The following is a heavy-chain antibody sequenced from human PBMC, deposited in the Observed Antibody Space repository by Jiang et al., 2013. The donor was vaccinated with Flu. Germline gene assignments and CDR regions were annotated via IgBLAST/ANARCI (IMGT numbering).Heavy chain of an antibody. Sequence: EWMEGSIPXFGVTDFAQRFQGRLTFTADESTSTAYMELSSLRSEDTAIYYCARGVGGYSYGYFADFWGQGTLVTVSS. J-gene: IGHJ4*02. D-gene: IGHD5-18*01. CDR2: SIPXFGVT. V-gene: IGHV1-69*01. CDR3: ARGVGGYSYGYFADF.